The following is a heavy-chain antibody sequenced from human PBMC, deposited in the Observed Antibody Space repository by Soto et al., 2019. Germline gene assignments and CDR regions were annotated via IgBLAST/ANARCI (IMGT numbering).Heavy chain of an antibody. CDR2: ISGDGRTT. J-gene: IGHJ4*02. V-gene: IGHV3-74*01. D-gene: IGHD2-2*01. CDR1: GFTFSGDW. CDR3: ARGVFNCSSSTCYFDF. Sequence: GGTLRLSCAASGFTFSGDWLNWVRQGPGKGLVWVSRISGDGRTTNHADPVKGRFTTSRDNAKNTLYLQMNSLRVEATAVYYCARGVFNCSSSTCYFDFWGPGILVTVSS.